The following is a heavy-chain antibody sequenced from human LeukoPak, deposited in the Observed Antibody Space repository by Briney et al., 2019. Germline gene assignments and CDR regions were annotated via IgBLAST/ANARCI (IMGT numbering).Heavy chain of an antibody. J-gene: IGHJ6*02. D-gene: IGHD3-10*01. CDR1: GGSFSGYY. CDR2: INHSGST. V-gene: IGHV4-34*01. CDR3: ARGRFGEAYYYYYGMDV. Sequence: PSETLSLTCAVYGGSFSGYYWSWIRQPPGKGLEWIGEINHSGSTNYNPSLKSRVTISVDTSKNQFSLKLSSVTAADTAVYYCARGRFGEAYYYYYGMDVWGQGTTVTVSS.